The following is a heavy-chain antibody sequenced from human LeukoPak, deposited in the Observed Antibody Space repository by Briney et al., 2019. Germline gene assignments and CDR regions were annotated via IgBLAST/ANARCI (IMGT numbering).Heavy chain of an antibody. CDR2: IYYSGST. CDR1: GGSISSSSYY. D-gene: IGHD6-19*01. CDR3: ARDHLAVASRFDY. Sequence: SETLSLTCTVSGGSISSSSYYWGWIRQPPGKGLEWIGTIYYSGSTYYNPSLKSRVTISVDTSKNQFSLKLSSVTAADTAVYYCARDHLAVASRFDYWGQGTLVTVSS. V-gene: IGHV4-39*07. J-gene: IGHJ4*02.